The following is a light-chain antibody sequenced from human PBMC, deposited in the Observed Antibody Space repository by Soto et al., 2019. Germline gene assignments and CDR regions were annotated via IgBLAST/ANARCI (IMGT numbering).Light chain of an antibody. CDR2: GAS. CDR3: QQYNNWPLT. CDR1: QSVGRL. V-gene: IGKV3-15*01. Sequence: EVVMTQSPATLSVSPGERATLSCRASQSVGRLLAWYQQTPGQAPRVLIYGASTRATGIPARFSGSGSETEFTLSISSLQSEDFAIYYCQQYNNWPLTFGGGTKVEIK. J-gene: IGKJ4*01.